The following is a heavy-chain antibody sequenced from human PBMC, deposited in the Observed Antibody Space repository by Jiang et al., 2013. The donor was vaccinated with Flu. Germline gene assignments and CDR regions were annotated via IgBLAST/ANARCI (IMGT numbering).Heavy chain of an antibody. D-gene: IGHD2-2*01. CDR1: GYTFTSYY. CDR2: INPSGGST. Sequence: GAEVKKPGASVKVSCKASGYTFTSYYMHWVRQAPGQGLEWMGIINPSGGSTSYAQKFQGRVTMTRDTSTSTVYMELSSLRSDDTAVYYCTRDRLEQLLPPRWFDPWGQGTLVIVSS. J-gene: IGHJ5*02. V-gene: IGHV1-46*01. CDR3: TRDRLEQLLPPRWFDP.